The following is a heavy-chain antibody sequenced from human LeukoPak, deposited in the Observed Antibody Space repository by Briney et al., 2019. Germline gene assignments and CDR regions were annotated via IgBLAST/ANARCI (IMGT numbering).Heavy chain of an antibody. J-gene: IGHJ4*02. CDR3: ARLATTHSSGWYARGYYLDY. D-gene: IGHD6-19*01. CDR1: GGSISSYY. CDR2: IYYSGST. V-gene: IGHV4-59*01. Sequence: SETLSLTCTVSGGSISSYYWSWIRQPPGKGLEWIGYIYYSGSTNYNPSLKSRVTISVDTSKNQFSLKLSSVTAADTAMYYCARLATTHSSGWYARGYYLDYWGQGTLVTVSS.